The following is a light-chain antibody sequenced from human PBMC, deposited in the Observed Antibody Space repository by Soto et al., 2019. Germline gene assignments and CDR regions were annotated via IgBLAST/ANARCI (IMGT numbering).Light chain of an antibody. CDR1: QSLSSN. CDR2: AAS. J-gene: IGKJ1*01. Sequence: EVVMTQSPYTLSVSPGERVTLSCRASQSLSSNLAWYQQKPGQAPRLLIYAASTRATGIPARFSGSGSGTEFTLTISSLQSEDFAVYYCQHHNNFWTFDQGTKVEIK. CDR3: QHHNNFWT. V-gene: IGKV3-15*01.